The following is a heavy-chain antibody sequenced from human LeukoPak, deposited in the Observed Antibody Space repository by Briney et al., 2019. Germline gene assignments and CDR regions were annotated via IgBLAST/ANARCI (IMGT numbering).Heavy chain of an antibody. Sequence: SETLSLTCTVSGGSISSYYWSWIRQPPGKGLEWIGYIYYSGSTNYNPSLKSRVTISVDTSKDQFSLKLSSVTAADTAVYYCARGYSSFSYYYYGMDVWGQGTTVTVSS. CDR1: GGSISSYY. J-gene: IGHJ6*02. CDR2: IYYSGST. CDR3: ARGYSSFSYYYYGMDV. D-gene: IGHD6-13*01. V-gene: IGHV4-59*01.